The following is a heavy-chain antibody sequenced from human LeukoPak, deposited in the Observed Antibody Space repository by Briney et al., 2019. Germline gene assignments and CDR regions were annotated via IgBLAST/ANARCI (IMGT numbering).Heavy chain of an antibody. CDR3: ARDLSSLGLDD. D-gene: IGHD7-27*01. CDR2: ISSSGSTI. J-gene: IGHJ4*02. Sequence: GGSLRLSCAASGFTFSSYEMNWVRQAPGKGLEWVSYISSSGSTIYYADSVKGRFTISRDNAKNSLYLQMNSLRAGDTALYFCARDLSSLGLDDWGQGTLVTVSS. CDR1: GFTFSSYE. V-gene: IGHV3-48*03.